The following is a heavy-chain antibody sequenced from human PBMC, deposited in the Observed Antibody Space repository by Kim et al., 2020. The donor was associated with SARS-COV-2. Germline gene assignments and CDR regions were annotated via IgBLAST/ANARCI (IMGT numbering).Heavy chain of an antibody. J-gene: IGHJ4*02. CDR3: ARGELELWTY. CDR2: TI. Sequence: TIYYTDSVKGRFTISRDNAKNSLYLQMNSLRAEDTAVYYCARGELELWTYWGQGTLVTVSS. D-gene: IGHD1-7*01. V-gene: IGHV3-48*03.